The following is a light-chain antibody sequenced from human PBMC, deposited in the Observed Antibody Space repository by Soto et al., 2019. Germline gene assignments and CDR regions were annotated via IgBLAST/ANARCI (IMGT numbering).Light chain of an antibody. CDR3: QQYNNWPSRYT. CDR2: GAS. CDR1: QSVSSN. V-gene: IGKV3-15*01. J-gene: IGKJ2*01. Sequence: EIVMTQSPATLSVSPGERATLSCRASQSVSSNLAWYQQKPGQAPRLLIYGASTRATGIPARFSGSGSGTEFTLTISSLQSEDFAVYYCQQYNNWPSRYTFGQWTKLEIK.